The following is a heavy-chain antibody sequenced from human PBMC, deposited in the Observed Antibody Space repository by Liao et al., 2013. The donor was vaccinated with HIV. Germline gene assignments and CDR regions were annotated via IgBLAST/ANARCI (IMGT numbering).Heavy chain of an antibody. D-gene: IGHD3-3*01. CDR3: ARDRVYDFWSGSYGEGWFDP. J-gene: IGHJ5*02. CDR2: VDYSGST. CDR1: GGSISSYY. Sequence: QVQLQESGPGLVKPSETLSLSCTVSGGSISSYYWSWIRQPPGKGLEWIGYVDYSGSTNYNPSLKSRVTISVDTSKNQFSLKLSSVTAADTAVYFCARDRVYDFWSGSYGEGWFDPWGQGTLVTVPS. V-gene: IGHV4-59*01.